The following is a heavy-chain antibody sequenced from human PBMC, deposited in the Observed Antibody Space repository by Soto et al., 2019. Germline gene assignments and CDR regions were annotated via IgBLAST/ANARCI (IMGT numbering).Heavy chain of an antibody. CDR2: IKQDGSEK. CDR3: AKDSYTKGDY. V-gene: IGHV3-7*01. D-gene: IGHD2-8*01. Sequence: GGSLRLSCAASGFTFSTSWMSWVRQAPGKGLEWVANIKQDGSEKYYVDSVKGRFTISRDNAKNSLYLQMNSLRAEDTAVYYCAKDSYTKGDYWGQGTRVTVSS. J-gene: IGHJ4*02. CDR1: GFTFSTSW.